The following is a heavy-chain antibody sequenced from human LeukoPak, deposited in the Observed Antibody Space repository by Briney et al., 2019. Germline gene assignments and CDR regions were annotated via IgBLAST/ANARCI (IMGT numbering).Heavy chain of an antibody. CDR2: IRYDGSNK. V-gene: IGHV3-30*02. CDR1: GFTFSSYS. D-gene: IGHD3-16*01. CDR3: AKVLAGSFGEIRGAFDI. Sequence: GGSLRLSCAASGFTFSSYSMNWVRQAPGKGLEWVAFIRYDGSNKYYADSVKGRFTISRDNSKNTLYLQMNSLRAEDTAVYYCAKVLAGSFGEIRGAFDIWGQGTMVTVSS. J-gene: IGHJ3*02.